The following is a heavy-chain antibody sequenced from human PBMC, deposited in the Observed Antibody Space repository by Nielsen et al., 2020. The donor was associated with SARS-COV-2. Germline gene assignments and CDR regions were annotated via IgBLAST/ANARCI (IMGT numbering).Heavy chain of an antibody. V-gene: IGHV3-53*01. CDR2: IYSGGST. Sequence: GGSLRLSCAASGFTVSSNYVSWVRQAPGKGLEWVSVIYSGGSTYYADSVKGRFTISRDNSKNTLYLQMNSLRAEDTAVYYCARDLQYYGMDVWGQGTTVTVSS. J-gene: IGHJ6*02. CDR3: ARDLQYYGMDV. CDR1: GFTVSSNY.